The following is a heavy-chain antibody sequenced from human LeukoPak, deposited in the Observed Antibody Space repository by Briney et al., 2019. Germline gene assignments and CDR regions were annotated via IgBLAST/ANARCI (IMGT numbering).Heavy chain of an antibody. Sequence: SLRLSCVASGFSVSGIHMNWVRQAPGXDLEWASGLYSGGATYYADSMGGRFTISRDHSKNTLYLQMTNLRVDDTAIYYCARGNGNVGGRLDPWGQGIRVTVSS. CDR1: GFSVSGIH. J-gene: IGHJ5*02. CDR2: LYSGGAT. CDR3: ARGNGNVGGRLDP. V-gene: IGHV3-66*01. D-gene: IGHD1-1*01.